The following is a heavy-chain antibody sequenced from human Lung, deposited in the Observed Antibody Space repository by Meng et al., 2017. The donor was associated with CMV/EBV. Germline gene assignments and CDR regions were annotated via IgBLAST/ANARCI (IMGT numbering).Heavy chain of an antibody. CDR1: GYSFTSYW. J-gene: IGHJ6*02. Sequence: GGSLRLXXKGSGYSFTSYWIGWVCQMPGKGLEWMGIIYPGDSDTRYSPSFQGQVTISADKSISTAYLQWSSLKASDTAMYYCARLSYYDFWSGYYPYYYGMDVWGQGXTVTVSS. D-gene: IGHD3-3*01. V-gene: IGHV5-51*01. CDR3: ARLSYYDFWSGYYPYYYGMDV. CDR2: IYPGDSDT.